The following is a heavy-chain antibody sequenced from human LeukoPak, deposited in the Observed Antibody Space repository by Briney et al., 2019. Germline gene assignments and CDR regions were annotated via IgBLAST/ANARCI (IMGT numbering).Heavy chain of an antibody. V-gene: IGHV3-33*01. CDR1: GFTFSSYG. CDR2: ILNDGSQV. J-gene: IGHJ3*02. Sequence: QPGGSLRLSCAASGFTFSSYGMHWVRQAPGKGLEWVAVILNDGSQVKYADSVKGRFTISRDNSKNTLFLQMNSLRAEDTAVYYCARDDALGDNALDIWGQGTMVTVSS. CDR3: ARDDALGDNALDI. D-gene: IGHD3-16*01.